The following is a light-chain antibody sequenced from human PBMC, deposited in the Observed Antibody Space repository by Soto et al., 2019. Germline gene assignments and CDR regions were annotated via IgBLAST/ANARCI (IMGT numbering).Light chain of an antibody. V-gene: IGKV1-5*03. CDR1: QSISSW. CDR2: KAS. Sequence: PSTLSAYGGSRVTITCRASQSISSWLAWYQQKPGKAPKLLIYKASSLESGVPSRFSGSGSGTEFTLTISSLQPDDFATYYCQQYNSYTGTFGQGTKVDIK. J-gene: IGKJ1*01. CDR3: QQYNSYTGT.